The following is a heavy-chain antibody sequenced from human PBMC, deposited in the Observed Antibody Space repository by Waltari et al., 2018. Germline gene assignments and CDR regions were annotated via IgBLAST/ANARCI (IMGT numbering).Heavy chain of an antibody. CDR3: ASGRWYYYDSSGYSDY. CDR2: IYPGDSDT. CDR1: GYSFTSYW. D-gene: IGHD3-22*01. V-gene: IGHV5-51*01. Sequence: EVQLVQSGAEVKKPGESLKVSCKGSGYSFTSYWIGWVRQMPGKGLEWMGIIYPGDSDTRYSPSFQGQVTISDDKSISSAYLQWSSLKASDTAMYYCASGRWYYYDSSGYSDYWGQGTLVTVSS. J-gene: IGHJ4*02.